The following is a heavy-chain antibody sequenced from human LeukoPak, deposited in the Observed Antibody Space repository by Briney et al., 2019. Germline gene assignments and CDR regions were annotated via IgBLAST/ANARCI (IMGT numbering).Heavy chain of an antibody. CDR3: ARERRWFLETLYYYGMDV. J-gene: IGHJ6*02. D-gene: IGHD3-3*01. Sequence: ASVKVSCKASGYTFTGYYMHWVRQAPGQGXEWMGWINPNSGGTNYAQKFQGRVTMTRDTSISTAYMELSRLRSDDTAVYYCARERRWFLETLYYYGMDVWGQGTTVTVSS. CDR1: GYTFTGYY. V-gene: IGHV1-2*02. CDR2: INPNSGGT.